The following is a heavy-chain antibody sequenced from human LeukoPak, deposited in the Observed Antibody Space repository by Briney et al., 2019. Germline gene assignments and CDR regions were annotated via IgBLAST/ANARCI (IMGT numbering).Heavy chain of an antibody. CDR3: ARDGGGSYLTYGFDI. CDR2: ITGDCKYI. CDR1: GFIFKTYT. Sequence: GGSLRLSCAASGFIFKTYTMTWVRQAPGKGLEWVSSITGDCKYITYADSVKGRFTISRDNAKKTLYLQMNSLRAEDTALYYCARDGGGSYLTYGFDIWGQGTMVTVSS. J-gene: IGHJ3*02. D-gene: IGHD3-10*01. V-gene: IGHV3-21*01.